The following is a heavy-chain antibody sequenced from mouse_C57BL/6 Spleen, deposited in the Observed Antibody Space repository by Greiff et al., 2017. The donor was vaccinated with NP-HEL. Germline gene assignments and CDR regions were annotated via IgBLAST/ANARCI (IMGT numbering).Heavy chain of an antibody. J-gene: IGHJ1*03. CDR1: GYSFTDYN. CDR2: INPNYGTT. CDR3: TRSRNYYGSSYKDVDV. V-gene: IGHV1-39*01. D-gene: IGHD1-1*01. Sequence: VQLQQSGPELVKPGASVKISCKASGYSFTDYNMNWVKQSNGKSLEWIGVINPNYGTTSYNQKFKGKATLTVDQSSSTAYMQRSSLTSEDSAVYYCTRSRNYYGSSYKDVDVWGTGTTVTVSS.